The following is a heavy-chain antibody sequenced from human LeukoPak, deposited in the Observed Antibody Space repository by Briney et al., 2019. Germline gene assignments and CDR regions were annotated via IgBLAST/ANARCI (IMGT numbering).Heavy chain of an antibody. CDR3: ARGRDRYCSGTSCPLEDC. J-gene: IGHJ4*02. D-gene: IGHD2-2*01. Sequence: ASVKVSCKTSGYTFTDYYMHWVRQAPGQGLEWMGWLNPNSGVTKFAQRFQGRVTMTRDTSISTAYMELSSLTSDDTAIYYCARGRDRYCSGTSCPLEDCRGQGTLVTVSS. CDR1: GYTFTDYY. CDR2: LNPNSGVT. V-gene: IGHV1-2*02.